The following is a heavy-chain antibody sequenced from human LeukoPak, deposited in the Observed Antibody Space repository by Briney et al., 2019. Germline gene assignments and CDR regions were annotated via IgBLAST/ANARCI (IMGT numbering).Heavy chain of an antibody. J-gene: IGHJ5*02. CDR3: AREDYYDSSGQNWFDP. CDR1: GGSISSYY. CDR2: IYYSGST. V-gene: IGHV4-59*01. Sequence: SSETLSLTCTVSGGSISSYYWSWIRQPPGKGLEWIGYIYYSGSTNYNPSLKSRVTISVDTSKSQFSLKLSSVTAADTAVYYCAREDYYDSSGQNWFDPWGQGTLVTVSS. D-gene: IGHD3-22*01.